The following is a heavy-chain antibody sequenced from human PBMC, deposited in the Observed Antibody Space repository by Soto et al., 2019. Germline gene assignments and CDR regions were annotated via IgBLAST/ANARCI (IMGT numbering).Heavy chain of an antibody. CDR3: AAGGGLPRDY. J-gene: IGHJ4*02. D-gene: IGHD5-12*01. Sequence: QLRLQESGSGLVKPSQTLSLTCAVSGGSISSGGYSWSWIRQPPGKGLEWIGYIYHSGSTYYNPSLKSRITISVARSKNQFSLKLSSVTAADTAEYYCAAGGGLPRDYWGQGTLVTVSS. CDR1: GGSISSGGYS. V-gene: IGHV4-30-2*01. CDR2: IYHSGST.